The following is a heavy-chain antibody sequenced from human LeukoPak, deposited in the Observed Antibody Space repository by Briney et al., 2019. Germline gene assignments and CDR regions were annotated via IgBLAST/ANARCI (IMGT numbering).Heavy chain of an antibody. J-gene: IGHJ4*02. Sequence: PSETLSLTCTVSGGSISSGDYYWTWIRQPPGKGLEWIGYIYYSGSTYYNPSLKSRVTISLDTSKNQFSLEVGSVTAADTAVYYCASRNDSSGSFDYWGQGTLVTVS. D-gene: IGHD3-22*01. V-gene: IGHV4-30-4*01. CDR3: ASRNDSSGSFDY. CDR2: IYYSGST. CDR1: GGSISSGDYY.